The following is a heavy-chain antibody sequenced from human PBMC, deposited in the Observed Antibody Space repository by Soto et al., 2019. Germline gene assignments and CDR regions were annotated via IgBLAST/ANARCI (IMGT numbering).Heavy chain of an antibody. CDR1: GFPFSDYY. V-gene: IGHV3-11*05. CDR2: IGSSSSYT. CDR3: ARRRPTGYYNY. J-gene: IGHJ4*02. Sequence: QVQLVESGGDLVKPGGSLRLSCAASGFPFSDYYMSWIRQAPGKGLEWVSSIGSSSSYTNYADSVKGRVTISRDNAKNSLYLQMNSLRAEDTAVYYCARRRPTGYYNYWGQGTLVTVSA. D-gene: IGHD3-9*01.